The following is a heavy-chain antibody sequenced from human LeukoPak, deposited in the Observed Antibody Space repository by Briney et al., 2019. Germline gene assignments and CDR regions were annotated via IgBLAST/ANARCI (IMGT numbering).Heavy chain of an antibody. CDR3: AKDGYNWIAFDD. CDR2: ISGTGFTT. D-gene: IGHD1-20*01. V-gene: IGHV3-23*01. CDR1: GFTLSTYA. J-gene: IGHJ4*02. Sequence: GGSLRLSCAASGFTLSTYAMHWVRQAPGKGLAWVAYISGTGFTTYSADSVKGRFTISSDSSKNTLFLQMNSLRAEDTAIYYCAKDGYNWIAFDDWGQGTLVTVSS.